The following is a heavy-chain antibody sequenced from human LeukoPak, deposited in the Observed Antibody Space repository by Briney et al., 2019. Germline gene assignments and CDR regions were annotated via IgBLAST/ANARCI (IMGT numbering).Heavy chain of an antibody. J-gene: IGHJ4*02. CDR2: ISYDGSKK. CDR1: GFTFSDHS. Sequence: GGSLRLSCAASGFTFSDHSLHWVRQPPGKGLEWVAVISYDGSKKYYADSLKGRFTISRDNSRNTLYLQMDSLRPEDTALYYCARDLARPSQGTAVAVDYWGQGTLVTVSS. CDR3: ARDLARPSQGTAVAVDY. D-gene: IGHD6-19*01. V-gene: IGHV3-30*04.